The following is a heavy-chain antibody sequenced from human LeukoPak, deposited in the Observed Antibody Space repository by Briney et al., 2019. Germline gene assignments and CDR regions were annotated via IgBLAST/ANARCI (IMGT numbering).Heavy chain of an antibody. D-gene: IGHD6-13*01. V-gene: IGHV1-2*06. CDR2: INPNSGGT. Sequence: ASVEVSCKASGYTFTGYYMHWVRQAPGQGLDWMGRINPNSGGTNYAQKFQGRVTMTRDTSISTAYMELSRLRSDDTAVYYCARAPRIAQADYWGQGTLVTVSS. CDR3: ARAPRIAQADY. CDR1: GYTFTGYY. J-gene: IGHJ4*02.